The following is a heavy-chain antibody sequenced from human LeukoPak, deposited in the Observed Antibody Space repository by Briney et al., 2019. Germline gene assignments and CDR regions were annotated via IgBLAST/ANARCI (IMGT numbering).Heavy chain of an antibody. D-gene: IGHD6-19*01. CDR3: AKDTGSGWYYFDY. CDR2: ISWNSGSI. Sequence: GGSLRLSCAASGFTFDDYAMHWVRQAPGKGLEWVSGISWNSGSIGYADSVKGRFTISRDNAKNSLYLQMNSLRAEDTALYYCAKDTGSGWYYFDYWGQGTLATVSS. CDR1: GFTFDDYA. J-gene: IGHJ4*02. V-gene: IGHV3-9*01.